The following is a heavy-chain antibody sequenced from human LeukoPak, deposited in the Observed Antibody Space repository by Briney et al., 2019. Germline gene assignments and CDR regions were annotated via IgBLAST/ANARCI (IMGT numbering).Heavy chain of an antibody. J-gene: IGHJ4*02. D-gene: IGHD2-15*01. CDR2: TYYRSKWYN. CDR1: GDSVSSNSAV. V-gene: IGHV6-1*01. Sequence: SQTLSLTCAISGDSVSSNSAVWNWIRQSPSRGLEWLGRTYYRSKWYNEYAVSVRGRITINPDTSKNHFSLQLNSVTPEDTAVYYCAGPCGTGAPGCSHWGQGTLVTASS. CDR3: AGPCGTGAPGCSH.